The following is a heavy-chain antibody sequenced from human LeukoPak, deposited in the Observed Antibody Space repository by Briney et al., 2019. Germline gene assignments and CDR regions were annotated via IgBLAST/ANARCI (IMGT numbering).Heavy chain of an antibody. J-gene: IGHJ6*02. CDR3: ARGTEEQTPWSYGMDV. V-gene: IGHV3-33*01. D-gene: IGHD2-2*01. CDR1: GFTFSSYG. Sequence: PGRPLRLSCAASGFTFSSYGMHWVSQAPGKGLEWVAVIWYDGSNKYYADSVKGRFTISRDNSKNTLYLQLNSLRAEDTAVYYCARGTEEQTPWSYGMDVWGQRTTVTVSS. CDR2: IWYDGSNK.